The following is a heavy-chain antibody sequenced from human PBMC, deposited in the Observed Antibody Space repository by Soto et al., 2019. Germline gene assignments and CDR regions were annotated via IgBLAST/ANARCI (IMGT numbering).Heavy chain of an antibody. CDR1: GGSISSSSYY. Sequence: QLQLQESGPGLVKPSETLSLTCTVSGGSISSSSYYWGWIRQPPGKGLEWIGSIYYSWSTYYNPSLKSRVTISVDTSKNQFSLKLSSVTAADTAVYYCARLHSSGYFDPWGQGTLVTVSS. CDR3: ARLHSSGYFDP. V-gene: IGHV4-39*01. D-gene: IGHD6-19*01. CDR2: IYYSWST. J-gene: IGHJ5*02.